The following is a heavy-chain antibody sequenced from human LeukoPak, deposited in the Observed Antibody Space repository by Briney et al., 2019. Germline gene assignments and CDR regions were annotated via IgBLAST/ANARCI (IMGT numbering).Heavy chain of an antibody. CDR1: GFTFIGSA. D-gene: IGHD3-9*01. CDR3: TRHGGILTGFENTDY. Sequence: RGSLKLSCAASGFTFIGSAMHWVRQASGKGLEWVGRIRSKANSYATAYAASVKGRFTISRDDSKNTAYLQMNSLKTEDTAVYYCTRHGGILTGFENTDYWGQGTLVTVSS. J-gene: IGHJ4*02. V-gene: IGHV3-73*01. CDR2: IRSKANSYAT.